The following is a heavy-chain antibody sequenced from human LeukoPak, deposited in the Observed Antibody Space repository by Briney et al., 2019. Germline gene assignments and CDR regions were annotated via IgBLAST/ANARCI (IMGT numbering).Heavy chain of an antibody. CDR1: GFTFDNYA. J-gene: IGHJ4*02. CDR2: ITSSGDAT. D-gene: IGHD5-18*01. V-gene: IGHV3-23*01. CDR3: ARDAPGNTALDY. Sequence: GGSLRLSCAVSGFTFDNYAMSWVRQAPGKGLQWVSSITSSGDATYYADSVRGRFTISRDNAKNTLYLQMNSLRVEDTALYYCARDAPGNTALDYWGQGSLVTVSS.